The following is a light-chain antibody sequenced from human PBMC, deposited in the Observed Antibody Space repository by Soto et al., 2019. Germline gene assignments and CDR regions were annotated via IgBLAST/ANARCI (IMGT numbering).Light chain of an antibody. CDR3: SSYTSSNYV. Sequence: SALTQPASVSGSPGQSITISCTGTSSDVGGYKYVSWYQQHPGKAPKLMIYHVSNRPSGVSNRFSGSKSGNTASLTISGLQAEDEADYFCSSYTSSNYVFGTGTKLTVL. CDR2: HVS. CDR1: SSDVGGYKY. V-gene: IGLV2-14*01. J-gene: IGLJ1*01.